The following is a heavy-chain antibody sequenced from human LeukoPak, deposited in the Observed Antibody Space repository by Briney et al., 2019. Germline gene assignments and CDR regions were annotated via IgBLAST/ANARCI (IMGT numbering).Heavy chain of an antibody. D-gene: IGHD3-10*01. CDR1: GFTFSSYG. CDR2: ISGSGGST. J-gene: IGHJ4*02. V-gene: IGHV3-23*01. Sequence: GGTLRLSCAVSGFTFSSYGMSWVRQAPGKGLEWVSAISGSGGSTYYADSVKGRFTISRDNSKNTLYLQMNSLRAEDTAVYYCAKDFLGYYGSGSYYVQRLFGYWGQGTLVTVSS. CDR3: AKDFLGYYGSGSYYVQRLFGY.